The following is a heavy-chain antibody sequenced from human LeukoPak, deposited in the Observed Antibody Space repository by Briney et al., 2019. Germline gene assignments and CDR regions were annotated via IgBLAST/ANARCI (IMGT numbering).Heavy chain of an antibody. CDR1: GASISSYY. CDR3: ARDLGGSYSGPDYGMDV. Sequence: PSEPLSLACCVPGASISSYYWSWRRQPPGKGLEWMGYIYYSGSTNYNPSLKSRVTISVDTSKTQFSLKLSSVTAADTVVYYCARDLGGSYSGPDYGMDVCGQGTTVTVSS. D-gene: IGHD1-26*01. J-gene: IGHJ6*02. CDR2: IYYSGST. V-gene: IGHV4-59*01.